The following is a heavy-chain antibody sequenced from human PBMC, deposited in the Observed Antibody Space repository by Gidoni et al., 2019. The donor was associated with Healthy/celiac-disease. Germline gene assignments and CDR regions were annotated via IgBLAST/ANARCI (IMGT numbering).Heavy chain of an antibody. CDR2: IYYSGST. D-gene: IGHD3-10*01. CDR3: ASHYNYYGSGSAFDI. V-gene: IGHV4-59*08. J-gene: IGHJ3*02. CDR1: GGSISSYY. Sequence: QVQLQESGPGLVKPSETLSLTCTVSGGSISSYYWSWIRQPPGKGLEWIGYIYYSGSTNYNPSLKSRVTISVDTSKNQFSLKLSSVTAADTAVYYCASHYNYYGSGSAFDIWGQGTMVTVSS.